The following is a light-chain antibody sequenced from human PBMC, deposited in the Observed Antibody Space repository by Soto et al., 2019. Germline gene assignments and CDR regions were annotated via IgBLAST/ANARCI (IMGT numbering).Light chain of an antibody. CDR2: DVS. CDR1: SRDVGGYNY. V-gene: IGLV2-14*01. CDR3: SSYTSSSTYV. J-gene: IGLJ1*01. Sequence: QSALTRPASVSGSPGQSIPISCTGTSRDVGGYNYVSWYQQHPGKAPKLMIYDVSNRPSGVSNRFSGSKSGNTASLTISGLQAEDEADYYCSSYTSSSTYVFGTGTKVTVL.